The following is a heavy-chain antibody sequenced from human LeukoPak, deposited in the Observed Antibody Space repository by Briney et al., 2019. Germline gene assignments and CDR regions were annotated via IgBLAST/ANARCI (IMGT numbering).Heavy chain of an antibody. D-gene: IGHD3-22*01. CDR2: INSDGSST. V-gene: IGHV3-74*01. CDR1: GFTFSSYW. Sequence: GGSLRLSCAASGFTFSSYWMHWVRQAPGKGLVWVSRINSDGSSTSYADSVKGRFTISRDNAKNTLYLQMNSLRVEDTAVYYCARGQYYYDSTGYYGYWGQGTLVTVSS. CDR3: ARGQYYYDSTGYYGY. J-gene: IGHJ4*02.